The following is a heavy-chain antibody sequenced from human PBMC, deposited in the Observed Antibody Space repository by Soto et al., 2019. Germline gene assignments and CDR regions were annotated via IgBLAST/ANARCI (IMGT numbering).Heavy chain of an antibody. D-gene: IGHD3-10*01. CDR3: AAGVPPDY. V-gene: IGHV3-7*01. Sequence: EVQLVESGGVLVQPGGSLRVSCAASGFTFSTSWMNWVRQAPGEGLEWVANINGDGSEEYYVDSVRGRFTISRDNVKNSLFLQMHSLRAEDTAVYYCAAGVPPDYWGQGTLVTVSS. CDR1: GFTFSTSW. J-gene: IGHJ4*02. CDR2: INGDGSEE.